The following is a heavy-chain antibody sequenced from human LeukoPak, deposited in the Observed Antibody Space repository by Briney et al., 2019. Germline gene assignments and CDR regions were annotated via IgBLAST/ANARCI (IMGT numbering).Heavy chain of an antibody. CDR3: ARTYCNSTTCYRFDY. D-gene: IGHD2-2*01. CDR2: IQTGGST. CDR1: GGSISSGGYY. Sequence: KPSQTLSLTCTVSGGSISSGGYYWNWIRQPAGKGLEWIGRIQTGGSTNYNPSLNSRVTISVDTSENQFSLELRSVTAADAAVYYCARTYCNSTTCYRFDYWGQGTLVTVSS. J-gene: IGHJ4*02. V-gene: IGHV4-61*02.